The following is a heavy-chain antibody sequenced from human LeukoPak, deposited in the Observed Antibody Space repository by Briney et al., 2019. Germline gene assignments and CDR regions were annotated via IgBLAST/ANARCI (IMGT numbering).Heavy chain of an antibody. Sequence: AGGSLRLSCAASGFTFSDYYMSWIRQAPGKGLEWVSYISSSGSTIYYADSVKGRFTISRDNAKNSLYLQMNSLRAEDTAVYYCATENLYYYDSSGYEYFQHWGRGTLVTVSS. CDR1: GFTFSDYY. D-gene: IGHD3-22*01. V-gene: IGHV3-11*01. J-gene: IGHJ1*01. CDR2: ISSSGSTI. CDR3: ATENLYYYDSSGYEYFQH.